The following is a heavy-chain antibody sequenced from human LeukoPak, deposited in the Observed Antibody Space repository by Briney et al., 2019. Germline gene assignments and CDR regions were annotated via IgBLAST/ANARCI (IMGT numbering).Heavy chain of an antibody. J-gene: IGHJ5*02. CDR1: GGSCDDRY. V-gene: IGHV4-34*01. Sequence: SETLSLTCDVYGGSCDDRYCSWIRQPPGKGLEWIGEIHPHGIFYYNSSLMSRVTISIDTSKSRFSLRLTSVTAADTAFYFCARGRDRSKAGDLWGQGSLVTVSS. CDR3: ARGRDRSKAGDL. CDR2: IHPHGIF. D-gene: IGHD5-24*01.